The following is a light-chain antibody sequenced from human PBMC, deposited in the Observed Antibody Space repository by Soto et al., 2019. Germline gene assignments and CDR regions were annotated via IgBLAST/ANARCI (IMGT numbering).Light chain of an antibody. J-gene: IGKJ1*01. Sequence: DIHMTQSPSTLSASLGDRVTITCRASQSLSSRLAWYQQKPGKAPELLIYDASSLKNGVPSRFSGSESGTEFTLTISSLQPDDFATYYCQQYNNFWTFGQGTKVDIK. CDR2: DAS. CDR1: QSLSSR. V-gene: IGKV1-5*01. CDR3: QQYNNFWT.